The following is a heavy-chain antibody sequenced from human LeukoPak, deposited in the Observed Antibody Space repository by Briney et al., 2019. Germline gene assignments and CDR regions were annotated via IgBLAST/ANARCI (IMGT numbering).Heavy chain of an antibody. V-gene: IGHV3-23*01. CDR1: GFTFSSYA. Sequence: PGGSLRLSCEASGFTFSSYAMSWVRQAPGKGLEWVSGISGSGGSTHYADSVKGRFTISRDNSKNTLYLQMNSLRAEDTAVYYCAKGLGDFGRTGAFDIWGQGTMVTLSS. D-gene: IGHD2-21*02. CDR3: AKGLGDFGRTGAFDI. CDR2: ISGSGGST. J-gene: IGHJ3*02.